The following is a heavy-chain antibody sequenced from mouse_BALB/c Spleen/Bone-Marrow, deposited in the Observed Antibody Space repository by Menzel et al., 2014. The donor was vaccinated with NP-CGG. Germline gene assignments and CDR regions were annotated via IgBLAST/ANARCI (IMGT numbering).Heavy chain of an antibody. D-gene: IGHD2-2*01. Sequence: QVHVKQSGAELVKPGASVKLSCKASGYTFXSYWMHWVKQRPGQGLEWIGEINPSNGRSNYSEKFKSKATLTVDKSSSTTYMQLSSLTSEDSAVYSCARYNAYDWYFDVWGAGTTVTVYS. CDR2: INPSNGRS. CDR3: ARYNAYDWYFDV. CDR1: GYTFXSYW. V-gene: IGHV1S81*02. J-gene: IGHJ1*01.